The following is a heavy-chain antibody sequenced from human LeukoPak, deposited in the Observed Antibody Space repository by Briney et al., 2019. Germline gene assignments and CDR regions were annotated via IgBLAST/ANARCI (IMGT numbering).Heavy chain of an antibody. CDR1: GFTFSSYS. CDR3: ARATRKNYDFWSAPGYYYYYMDV. Sequence: GGSLRLSCAASGFTFSSYSMNWVRQAPGKGLEWVSSISSSSSYIYYADSVKGRFTISRDNVKNSLYLQMNSLRAEDTAVYYCARATRKNYDFWSAPGYYYYYMDVWGKGTTVTVSS. V-gene: IGHV3-21*01. D-gene: IGHD3-3*01. J-gene: IGHJ6*03. CDR2: ISSSSSYI.